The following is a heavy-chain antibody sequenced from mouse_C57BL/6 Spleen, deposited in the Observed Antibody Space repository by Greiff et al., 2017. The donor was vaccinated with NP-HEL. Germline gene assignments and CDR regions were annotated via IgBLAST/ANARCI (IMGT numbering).Heavy chain of an antibody. V-gene: IGHV3-6*01. CDR1: GYSITSGYY. Sequence: EVKLQESGPGLVKPSQSLSLTCSVTGYSITSGYYWNWIRQFPGNKLEWMGYISYDGSNNYNPSLKNRISITRDTSKNQFFLKLNSVTTEDTATYYCAKIYYDYEDYFDYWGQGTTLTVSS. D-gene: IGHD2-4*01. J-gene: IGHJ2*01. CDR2: ISYDGSN. CDR3: AKIYYDYEDYFDY.